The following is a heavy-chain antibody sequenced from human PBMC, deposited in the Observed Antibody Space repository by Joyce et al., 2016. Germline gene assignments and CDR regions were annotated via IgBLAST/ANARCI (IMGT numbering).Heavy chain of an antibody. CDR1: GLTLSNYG. CDR3: AKILTAGYSSGWFLDY. Sequence: QVQLVESGGGVVQPGRSLRLSCTASGLTLSNYGVHWVRLAPGKGLEWVAVISYDGVYKYYSDSVKGRFTISRDNSRDTLFLEMNSLRAEDTAVYYCAKILTAGYSSGWFLDYWGQGTLVTVSS. CDR2: ISYDGVYK. J-gene: IGHJ4*02. V-gene: IGHV3-30*18. D-gene: IGHD6-25*01.